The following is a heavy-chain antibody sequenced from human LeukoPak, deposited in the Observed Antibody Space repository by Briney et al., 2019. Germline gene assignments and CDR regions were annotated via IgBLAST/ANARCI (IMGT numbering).Heavy chain of an antibody. J-gene: IGHJ6*02. D-gene: IGHD4-11*01. CDR1: GYTFTSYY. Sequence: ASVKVSWKASGYTFTSYYMHWVRQAPGQGLEWMGIINPSGGSTSYAQKFQGRVTMTRDTSTSTVYMELSSLRSEDTAVYYCARSLRVTTAGYYGMDVWGQGTTVTVSS. V-gene: IGHV1-46*01. CDR3: ARSLRVTTAGYYGMDV. CDR2: INPSGGST.